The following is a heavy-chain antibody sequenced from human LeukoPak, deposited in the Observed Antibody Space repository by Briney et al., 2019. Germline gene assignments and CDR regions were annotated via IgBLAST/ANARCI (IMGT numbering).Heavy chain of an antibody. D-gene: IGHD3-22*01. J-gene: IGHJ4*02. CDR3: ARDWAYYYDSSGSGPDY. Sequence: ASVKVSCKASGYTFTGYYMHWVRQAPGQGLEWMGWINPNSGGTNYAQKFQGRVTMTRDTSISTAYMELSRLRSDDTAVYYCARDWAYYYDSSGSGPDYWGQGTLVTVSS. CDR2: INPNSGGT. V-gene: IGHV1-2*02. CDR1: GYTFTGYY.